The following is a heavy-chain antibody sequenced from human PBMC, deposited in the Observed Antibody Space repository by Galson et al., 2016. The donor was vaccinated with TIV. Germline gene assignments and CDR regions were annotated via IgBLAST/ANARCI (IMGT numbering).Heavy chain of an antibody. CDR2: IIPIFGTT. J-gene: IGHJ5*02. V-gene: IGHV1-69*13. D-gene: IGHD3-10*01. Sequence: SVKVSCKASGGIFSGYAINWVRQAPGQGLEWMGRIIPIFGTTKYAQKFQGRVTITADESTDTAYVELNSLTYEDTAVYYCARATNYYDNWFDPWGQGTLVTVSS. CDR1: GGIFSGYA. CDR3: ARATNYYDNWFDP.